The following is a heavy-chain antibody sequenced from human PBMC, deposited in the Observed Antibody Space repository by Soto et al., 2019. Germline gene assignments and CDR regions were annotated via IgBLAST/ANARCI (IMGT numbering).Heavy chain of an antibody. CDR2: IIPIFGTA. CDR3: ARDPPGSAMVENWFDP. Sequence: QVQLVQSGAEVKKPGSSVKVSCKAYGGTFSSYAISWVRQAPGQGLEWMGGIIPIFGTANYAQKFQGRVTITADESTSTAYRELSSLRSEDTAVYYCARDPPGSAMVENWFDPWGQGTLVTVSS. V-gene: IGHV1-69*01. J-gene: IGHJ5*02. CDR1: GGTFSSYA. D-gene: IGHD3-10*01.